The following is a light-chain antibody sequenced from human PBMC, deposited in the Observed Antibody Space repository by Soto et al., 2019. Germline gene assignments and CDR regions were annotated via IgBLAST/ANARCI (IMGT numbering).Light chain of an antibody. V-gene: IGKV1-39*01. CDR2: AAS. CDR1: QSIANH. CDR3: QQSGDTPPWT. J-gene: IGKJ1*01. Sequence: DIPMTQSPSSLSASVGDRVTITCRASQSIANHLNWYQHKPGRAPILLISAASSLQSGVPSRFSGSGSGTDFTLTINSLHPEDFASYYCQQSGDTPPWTFGRGTKVEIK.